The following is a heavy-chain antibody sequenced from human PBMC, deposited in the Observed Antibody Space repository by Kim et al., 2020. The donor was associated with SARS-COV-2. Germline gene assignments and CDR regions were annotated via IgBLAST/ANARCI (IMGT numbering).Heavy chain of an antibody. Sequence: GGSLRLSCTTSGFLFSSYGMHWVRLPPGKGLEWVALISYDGTKEHYAESVKGRFIISRDNSKKTLFLQMNSLRSEDTAVYYCAKTYDSSGLYYIDSWGQGTLVTVSS. CDR2: ISYDGTKE. D-gene: IGHD3-22*01. J-gene: IGHJ4*02. CDR1: GFLFSSYG. CDR3: AKTYDSSGLYYIDS. V-gene: IGHV3-30*02.